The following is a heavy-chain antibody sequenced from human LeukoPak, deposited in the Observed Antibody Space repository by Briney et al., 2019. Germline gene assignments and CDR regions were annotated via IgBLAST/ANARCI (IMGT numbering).Heavy chain of an antibody. CDR1: GGSFSGYY. J-gene: IGHJ6*03. V-gene: IGHV4-34*01. CDR3: ARGPHFYYYYYMDV. Sequence: PSETLSLTCAVYGGSFSGYYWSWIRQPPGKGLEWIGEINHSGSTNYNPSLKSRVTISVDTSKNQFSLKLSFMTAADTAVYYCARGPHFYYYYYMDVWGKGTTVTVSS. CDR2: INHSGST.